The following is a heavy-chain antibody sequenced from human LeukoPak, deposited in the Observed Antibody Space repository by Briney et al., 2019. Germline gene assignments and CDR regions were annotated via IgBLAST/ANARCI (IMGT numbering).Heavy chain of an antibody. D-gene: IGHD6-19*01. V-gene: IGHV3-23*01. CDR2: ISGSGGST. CDR3: ASKPLGYSSGWYEY. J-gene: IGHJ4*02. CDR1: GFTFSSYA. Sequence: GGSLRLSCAASGFTFSSYAVSWVRQAPGKGLEWVSAISGSGGSTYYADSVKGRFTISRDNSKNTLYPQMNSLRAEDTAVYYCASKPLGYSSGWYEYWGQGTLVTVSS.